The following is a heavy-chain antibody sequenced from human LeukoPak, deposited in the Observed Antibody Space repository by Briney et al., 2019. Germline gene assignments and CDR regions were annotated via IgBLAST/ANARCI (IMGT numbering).Heavy chain of an antibody. J-gene: IGHJ6*02. CDR2: ISGTSGNT. D-gene: IGHD4-17*01. CDR3: ARTDYGDYRFRPRGNGMDV. CDR1: GFTFSSYA. V-gene: IGHV3-23*01. Sequence: PGGSLRLSCAASGFTFSSYAMSWVRQAPGKGLEWVASISGTSGNTYYSDSVKGRFTISRDNSKNTLYLQMYSLRAEDTAVYYCARTDYGDYRFRPRGNGMDVWGQGTTVTVSS.